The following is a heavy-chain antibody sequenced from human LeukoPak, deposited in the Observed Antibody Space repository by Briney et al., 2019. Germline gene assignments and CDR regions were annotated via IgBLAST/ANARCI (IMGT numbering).Heavy chain of an antibody. Sequence: GESLKISCKGSGYSFTSYWIGWVRQMPGKGLEWMGIIYPGDSDTRYSPSFQGQVTISADKSISTAYLQWSSLKASDTAMYYCARRHCSGGSCYSGWLDPWGQGTLVTVSS. J-gene: IGHJ5*02. D-gene: IGHD2-15*01. CDR2: IYPGDSDT. CDR1: GYSFTSYW. V-gene: IGHV5-51*01. CDR3: ARRHCSGGSCYSGWLDP.